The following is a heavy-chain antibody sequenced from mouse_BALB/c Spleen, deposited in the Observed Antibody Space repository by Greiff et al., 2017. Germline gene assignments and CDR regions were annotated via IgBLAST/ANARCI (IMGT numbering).Heavy chain of an antibody. V-gene: IGHV1S56*01. CDR1: GYTFTSYY. Sequence: QVQLQQSGPELVKPGASVRISCKASGYTFTSYYIHWVKQRPGQGLEWIGWIYPGNVNTKYNEKFKGKATLTADKSSSTAYMQLSSLTSEDTAVYFCAREGLLLYFDYWGQGTTLTVSS. J-gene: IGHJ2*01. CDR3: AREGLLLYFDY. D-gene: IGHD2-3*01. CDR2: IYPGNVNT.